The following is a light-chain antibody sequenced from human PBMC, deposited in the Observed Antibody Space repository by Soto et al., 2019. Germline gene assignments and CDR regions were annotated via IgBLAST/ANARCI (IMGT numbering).Light chain of an antibody. J-gene: IGKJ1*01. CDR2: AAS. CDR1: QGISSY. Sequence: TQSPSSISASVGDRVTITCRASQGISSYLAWYQQKPGKAPKLLIYAASTLQSGVPSRFSGSGSGTDFTLTISCLQSEDFATYYCQQYYSYPLTFGQGTKVDIK. CDR3: QQYYSYPLT. V-gene: IGKV1-8*01.